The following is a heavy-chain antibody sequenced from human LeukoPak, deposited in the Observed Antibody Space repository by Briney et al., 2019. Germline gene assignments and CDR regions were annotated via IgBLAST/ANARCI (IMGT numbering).Heavy chain of an antibody. V-gene: IGHV4-4*07. Sequence: PSETLSLTCTVSGVSINNYYWSWIRQPAGKGLEWIGRIYTSGSTNYNPSLKSRVTMSVDTSKNQFSLKLSSVTAADTAVYHCARGGYYDSSGLYFFDYWGQGTLVTVSS. D-gene: IGHD3-22*01. CDR1: GVSINNYY. J-gene: IGHJ4*02. CDR3: ARGGYYDSSGLYFFDY. CDR2: IYTSGST.